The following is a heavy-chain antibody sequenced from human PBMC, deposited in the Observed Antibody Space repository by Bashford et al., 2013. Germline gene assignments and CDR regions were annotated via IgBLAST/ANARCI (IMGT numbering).Heavy chain of an antibody. CDR1: GASISSAGYS. J-gene: IGHJ4*02. V-gene: IGHV4-30-2*01. CDR3: ARGNSNADLDY. CDR2: IYPSGNV. Sequence: TLSLTCTVSGASISSAGYSWSWIRQPPGKGLEWIGHIYPSGNVYYNPSLRSRVAISSDTSQNQLSVTLTSVTAADTAVYFCARGNSNADLDYWGQGTLVTVSS. D-gene: IGHD2-2*01.